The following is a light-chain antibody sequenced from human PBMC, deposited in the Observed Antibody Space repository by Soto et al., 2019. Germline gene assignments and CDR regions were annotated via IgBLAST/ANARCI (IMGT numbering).Light chain of an antibody. CDR3: QQSYSTPYT. Sequence: IHMTQSPSSLSASVGDRVTITCRASQRITTYLNWYQQKPGKAPKLLISTAATLQGGVPSRFIGSGSGTDFTLTITTLQPEDFATYFCQQSYSTPYTFGQGTKLEIK. V-gene: IGKV1-39*01. CDR1: QRITTY. CDR2: TAA. J-gene: IGKJ2*01.